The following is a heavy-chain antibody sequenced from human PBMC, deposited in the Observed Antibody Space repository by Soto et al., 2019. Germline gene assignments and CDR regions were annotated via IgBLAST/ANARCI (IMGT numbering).Heavy chain of an antibody. Sequence: QVQLVQSGAEVKKPGASVKVSCKASGYTFTHYGITWVRQAPGQGLEWMGWINSFSGDTNYPQKLQGRLTMTTDTSTNTVHMELRNLRSDDTAVYYCARDLHSGGKYWDFDIWGRGTLVTVSS. D-gene: IGHD2-15*01. V-gene: IGHV1-18*01. CDR1: GYTFTHYG. CDR3: ARDLHSGGKYWDFDI. J-gene: IGHJ2*01. CDR2: INSFSGDT.